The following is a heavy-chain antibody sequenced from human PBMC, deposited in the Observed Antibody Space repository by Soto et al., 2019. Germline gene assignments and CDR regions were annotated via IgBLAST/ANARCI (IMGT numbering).Heavy chain of an antibody. V-gene: IGHV3-30-3*02. CDR3: AKKLTQWELDY. D-gene: IGHD1-26*01. CDR1: GFTFSTYA. CDR2: ISYDGSNK. Sequence: PGGSLRLSCAASGFTFSTYAMHWVRQAPGKGLEWVALISYDGSNKYYTDSVKGRFTISRDNSKNTLYLQMNSLRVEDTAVYYCAKKLTQWELDYWGQGTLVTVSS. J-gene: IGHJ4*02.